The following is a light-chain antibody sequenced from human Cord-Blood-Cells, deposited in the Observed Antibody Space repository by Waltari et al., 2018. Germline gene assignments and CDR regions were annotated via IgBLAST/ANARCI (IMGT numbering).Light chain of an antibody. J-gene: IGLJ1*01. CDR1: SSDVGGYNY. CDR2: EVS. CDR3: SSYTSSSTLV. V-gene: IGLV2-14*01. Sequence: QSALTQPASVSGSPGQSITISCTGTSSDVGGYNYVSWYQQHPGKAPKLMIYEVSNRPSGGSNRFSGSKSGNTASLTISGLQAGDEADYYCSSYTSSSTLVFGTGTKVTVL.